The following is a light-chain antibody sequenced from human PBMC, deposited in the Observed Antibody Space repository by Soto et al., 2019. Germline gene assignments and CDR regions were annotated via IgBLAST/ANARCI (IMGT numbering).Light chain of an antibody. CDR1: QSVSSY. J-gene: IGKJ2*01. Sequence: EIVLTQSPATLSLSPGERATLSCRASQSVSSYLAWYQHKPGQAPRLLIYGASNRATDIPARFSASGSGTDFTLTISSLEPEDFAVYYCQQRSNWPTYTFGQGTKLEIK. V-gene: IGKV3-11*01. CDR3: QQRSNWPTYT. CDR2: GAS.